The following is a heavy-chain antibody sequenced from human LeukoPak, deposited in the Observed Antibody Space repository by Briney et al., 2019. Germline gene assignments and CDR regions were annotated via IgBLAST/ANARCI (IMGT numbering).Heavy chain of an antibody. D-gene: IGHD5-24*01. Sequence: GRSLRLSCAASTFTFSSYAMHWVRQAPGKGLEWVAVISYDGSNKYYADSVKGRFTISRDNAKNSLYLQMNSLRAEDTAVYYCARVRDGYVHVWGQGTLVTVSS. CDR1: TFTFSSYA. V-gene: IGHV3-30*04. J-gene: IGHJ4*02. CDR2: ISYDGSNK. CDR3: ARVRDGYVHV.